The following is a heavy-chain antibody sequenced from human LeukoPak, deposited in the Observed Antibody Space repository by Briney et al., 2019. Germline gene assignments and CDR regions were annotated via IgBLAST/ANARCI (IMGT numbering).Heavy chain of an antibody. Sequence: GGSLRLSCAASGFTFSSYAMSWVRQAPGKGLEWVSAISGSGGSTYYADSVKGRFTISRDNSKNTLYMQMNSLRAEDTAVYYCAIPTEITVPGPDYWGQGTLVTVSS. V-gene: IGHV3-23*01. CDR1: GFTFSSYA. CDR3: AIPTEITVPGPDY. D-gene: IGHD6-19*01. CDR2: ISGSGGST. J-gene: IGHJ4*02.